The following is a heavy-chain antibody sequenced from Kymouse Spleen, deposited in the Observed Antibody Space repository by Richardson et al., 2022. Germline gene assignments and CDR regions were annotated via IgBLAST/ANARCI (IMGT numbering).Heavy chain of an antibody. CDR1: GGSISSSSYY. J-gene: IGHJ6*02. D-gene: IGHD7-27*02. CDR2: IYYSGST. Sequence: QLQLQESGPGLVKPSETLSLTCTVSGGSISSSSYYWGWIRQPPGKGLEWIGSIYYSGSTYYNPSLKSRVTISVDTSKNQFSLKLSSVTAADTAVYYCARQGDWGYYYYGMDVWGQGTTVTVSS. CDR3: ARQGDWGYYYYGMDV. V-gene: IGHV4-39*01.